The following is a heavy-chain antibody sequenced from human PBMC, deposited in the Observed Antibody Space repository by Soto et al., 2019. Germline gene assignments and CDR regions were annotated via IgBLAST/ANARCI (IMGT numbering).Heavy chain of an antibody. J-gene: IGHJ4*02. V-gene: IGHV1-69*02. CDR1: GGTFSSYT. D-gene: IGHD5-18*01. CDR3: ARVSRSAMVVDY. Sequence: QVPLVQSGAEVKKPGSSVKVSCKASGGTFSSYTISWVRQAPGQGLEWMGRIIPILGIANYAQKFQGRVTITADKSTSTAYMELSSLRSEDTAVYYCARVSRSAMVVDYCGQGTLVTVSS. CDR2: IIPILGIA.